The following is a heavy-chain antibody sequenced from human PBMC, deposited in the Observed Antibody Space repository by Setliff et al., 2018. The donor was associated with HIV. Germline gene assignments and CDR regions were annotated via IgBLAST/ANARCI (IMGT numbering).Heavy chain of an antibody. Sequence: PSETLSLTCTVSGDPISSYYWSWIRQPPGKGLEWIGYIYYSGSTNYNPSLKSRVTISVDRSKNQFSLKLSSVTAADTAVYYCARRRRSSDDSFDFWGQGTLVTVSS. J-gene: IGHJ3*01. D-gene: IGHD1-26*01. CDR2: IYYSGST. CDR3: ARRRRSSDDSFDF. V-gene: IGHV4-59*08. CDR1: GDPISSYY.